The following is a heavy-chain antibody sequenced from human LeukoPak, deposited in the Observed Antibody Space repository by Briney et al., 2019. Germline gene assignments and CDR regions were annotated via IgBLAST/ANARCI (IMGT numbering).Heavy chain of an antibody. CDR2: IYYSGST. V-gene: IGHV4-59*01. CDR1: GGSISSYY. D-gene: IGHD3-10*01. J-gene: IGHJ4*02. Sequence: SETLSLTCTVSGGSISSYYWSWIRQSPGKGLEWIGYIYYSGSTNYNPSRRSRVTISVDTSKNQFSLKLRSVTAADTAVYYCGRDRQYYGSGSYSGGFDCWGQGTLVTVSS. CDR3: GRDRQYYGSGSYSGGFDC.